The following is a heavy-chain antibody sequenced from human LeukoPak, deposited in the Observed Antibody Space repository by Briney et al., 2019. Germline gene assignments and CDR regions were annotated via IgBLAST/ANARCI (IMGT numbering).Heavy chain of an antibody. J-gene: IGHJ5*02. V-gene: IGHV1-18*01. CDR2: ISNYNGNT. CDR1: GYIFISYG. Sequence: ASVRVSCKASGYIFISYGFSWVRQAPGQGLEWMGWISNYNGNTNYAEKFRGRLTMTIDTSTTTSYMELRSLRSDDTAVYYCARDSGCSSTSCYTSWFDPWGQGTLVTVSS. CDR3: ARDSGCSSTSCYTSWFDP. D-gene: IGHD2-2*02.